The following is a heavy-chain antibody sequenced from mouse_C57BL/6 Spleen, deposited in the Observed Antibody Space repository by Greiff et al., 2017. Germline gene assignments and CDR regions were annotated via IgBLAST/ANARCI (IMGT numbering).Heavy chain of an antibody. J-gene: IGHJ2*01. D-gene: IGHD1-1*02. CDR1: GYAFRSSW. Sequence: QVQLQQSGPELVKPGASVKISCKASGYAFRSSWMNWVKQRPGKGLGWIGRIYPGDGDTNYNGKFKGKATLTADKSSSTAYMQLSSLTSEDSAVCFCARAGTFDYGGQGATLTVSS. CDR2: IYPGDGDT. CDR3: ARAGTFDY. V-gene: IGHV1-82*01.